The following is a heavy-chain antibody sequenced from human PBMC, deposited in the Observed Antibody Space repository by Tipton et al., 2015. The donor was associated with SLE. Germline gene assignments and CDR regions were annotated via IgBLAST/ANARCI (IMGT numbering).Heavy chain of an antibody. J-gene: IGHJ5*02. CDR3: AREGRYTPSWFDP. Sequence: QVQLVQSGAEVKKPGSSVKVSCKISGGTFSSSAINWVRQATGQGLEWMGWINPHSGNTAYAQNFQGRVTMTRNTSINTVYMELSSLRSEDTAVYYCAREGRYTPSWFDPWGQGTLVTVSS. CDR2: INPHSGNT. CDR1: GGTFSSSA. V-gene: IGHV1-8*02. D-gene: IGHD1-26*01.